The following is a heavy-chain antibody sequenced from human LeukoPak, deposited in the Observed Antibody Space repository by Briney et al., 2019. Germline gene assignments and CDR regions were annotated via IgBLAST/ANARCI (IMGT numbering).Heavy chain of an antibody. J-gene: IGHJ4*02. CDR2: LSGSDSST. CDR1: GFTFRSYA. CDR3: AKVGSSGYHFDY. Sequence: GGSLRLSCAASGFTFRSYAMSWVRQAPGKGLEWVSTLSGSDSSTYYADSVKGRFIISRDNSKNTLYLQMNSLRAEDTAVYYCAKVGSSGYHFDYWGQGTLVTVSS. V-gene: IGHV3-23*01. D-gene: IGHD3-22*01.